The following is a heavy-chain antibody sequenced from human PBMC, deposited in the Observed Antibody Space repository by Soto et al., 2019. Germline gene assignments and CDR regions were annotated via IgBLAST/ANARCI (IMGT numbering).Heavy chain of an antibody. V-gene: IGHV3-33*01. CDR3: VRDPVALRNRVRVGYFNL. CDR2: IWHDGSGT. Sequence: QVKLVESGGDVVQPGRSLRLSCAASGFVFTMYGMHWVRQAPGKGLEWVGVIWHDGSGTYYADALKGRFTISRDNSKNTLFLQMDSLTVEDTAVYYCVRDPVALRNRVRVGYFNLWGRGTQVTVSS. D-gene: IGHD1-26*01. CDR1: GFVFTMYG. J-gene: IGHJ2*01.